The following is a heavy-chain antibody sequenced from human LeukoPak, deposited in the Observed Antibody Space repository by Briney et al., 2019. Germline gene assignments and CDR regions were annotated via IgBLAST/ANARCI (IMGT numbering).Heavy chain of an antibody. CDR2: IHPGDSET. V-gene: IGHV5-51*01. J-gene: IGHJ4*02. CDR1: GYSFTSYW. D-gene: IGHD6-13*01. CDR3: ARQSRDGSSWYIIDY. Sequence: VESLKISCKGSGYSFTSYWIGWVRQMPGEGLEWMGLIHPGDSETRYSPSFQGQVSISVDKSISTAYLQWSSLKASDTAMYYCARQSRDGSSWYIIDYWGQGTLVTVSS.